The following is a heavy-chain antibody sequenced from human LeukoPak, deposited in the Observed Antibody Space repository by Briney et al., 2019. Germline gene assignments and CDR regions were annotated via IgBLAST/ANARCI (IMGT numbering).Heavy chain of an antibody. J-gene: IGHJ4*02. Sequence: GGSLRLSCAASGFTFSSYSMNWVRQAPGKGLEWVSSISSSSSYIYYADSVKGRFTISRDNAKNSLYLQMNSLRAEDTAVYYCARDPLGVGATFDYWGQGTLVTVSS. CDR3: ARDPLGVGATFDY. CDR2: ISSSSSYI. V-gene: IGHV3-21*01. CDR1: GFTFSSYS. D-gene: IGHD1-26*01.